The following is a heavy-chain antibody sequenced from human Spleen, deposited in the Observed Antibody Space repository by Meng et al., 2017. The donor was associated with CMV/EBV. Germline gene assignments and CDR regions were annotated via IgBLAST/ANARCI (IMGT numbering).Heavy chain of an antibody. CDR2: IDYSGNT. V-gene: IGHV4-39*02. CDR3: ARDRPYYDFWSGYYRDYYYYYGMDV. D-gene: IGHD3-3*01. J-gene: IGHJ6*02. CDR1: GGSISSRSYY. Sequence: SETLSLTCTVSGGSISSRSYYWGWIRQPPGKGLEWIGSIDYSGNTYYNPSLKSRVSISVDTSKNQFSLKLSSVTAADTAVYYCARDRPYYDFWSGYYRDYYYYYGMDVWGQGTTVTVSS.